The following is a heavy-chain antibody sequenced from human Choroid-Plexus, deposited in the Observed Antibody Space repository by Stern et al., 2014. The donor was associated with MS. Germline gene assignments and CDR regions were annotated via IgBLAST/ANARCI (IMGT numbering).Heavy chain of an antibody. D-gene: IGHD2/OR15-2a*01. CDR1: GFTFGTCA. CDR3: AKDRQYLTYFFDH. CDR2: VSYDGSNK. Sequence: VPLVESGGGVVQPGRPLRLSCVASGFTFGTCAMPWVRQAPGTGLELVAGVSYDGSNKYYADSVKGRFTISRDNSQNTLYMQMSSLRPEDTAVYYCAKDRQYLTYFFDHWGQGSLVTVSS. J-gene: IGHJ5*02. V-gene: IGHV3-30*18.